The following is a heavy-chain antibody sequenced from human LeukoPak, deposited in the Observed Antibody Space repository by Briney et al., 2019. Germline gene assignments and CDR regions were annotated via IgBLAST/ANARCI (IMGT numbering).Heavy chain of an antibody. J-gene: IGHJ4*02. Sequence: SGFSFSNXXXXXXXXXPGXXXXXXXXXWYDGSNTYYADSVKGRFTISRDNSKNTVSLQMDSLRAEDTAVYYCARDQAEWARVRFYCDYWGQGTLVTVSS. CDR3: ARDQAEWARVRFYCDY. CDR1: GFSFSNXX. CDR2: XWYDGSNT. V-gene: IGHV3-33*01. D-gene: IGHD1-26*01.